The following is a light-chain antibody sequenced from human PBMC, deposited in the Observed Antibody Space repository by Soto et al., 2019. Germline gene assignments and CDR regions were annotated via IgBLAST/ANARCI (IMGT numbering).Light chain of an antibody. CDR3: QQYHNWPPQYT. Sequence: IVLTQSPATLSVSPGERATLSCRASQTVSSNLAWYQQKPGQAPRLLIHGASTRATGVPARFSGGGSGTESALSISSLQSEDFAVYYCQQYHNWPPQYTFGQGTKLQIK. V-gene: IGKV3-15*01. CDR1: QTVSSN. CDR2: GAS. J-gene: IGKJ2*01.